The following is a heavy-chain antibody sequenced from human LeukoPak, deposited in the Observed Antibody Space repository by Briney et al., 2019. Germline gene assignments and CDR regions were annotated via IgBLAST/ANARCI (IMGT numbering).Heavy chain of an antibody. J-gene: IGHJ3*02. CDR3: ARHGGSKGGYFYVVDDAFNI. Sequence: SETLSLTCTVSGGAISSGTYYWSWIRQPAGKGLEWIGHIYPSGSTNYNPALKSRVTISIDTSSNQFFLKLTSVTAADTAMYFCARHGGSKGGYFYVVDDAFNIWGRGTMATVSS. V-gene: IGHV4-61*09. D-gene: IGHD3-22*01. CDR2: IYPSGST. CDR1: GGAISSGTYY.